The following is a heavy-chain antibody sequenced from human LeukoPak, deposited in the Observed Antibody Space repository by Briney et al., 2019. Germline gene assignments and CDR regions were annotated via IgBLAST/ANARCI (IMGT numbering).Heavy chain of an antibody. V-gene: IGHV4-39*01. J-gene: IGHJ4*02. CDR2: IYYSGST. D-gene: IGHD4-17*01. Sequence: SETLSLTCTVSGGSISSSSYYWGWIRQPPGKGLEWIGSIYYSGSTYYNPSLKSRVTISVDTSKNQFSLKLSSVTAADTAVYYCARHGSDYYGDYYFDYWGQGTLVTVSS. CDR3: ARHGSDYYGDYYFDY. CDR1: GGSISSSSYY.